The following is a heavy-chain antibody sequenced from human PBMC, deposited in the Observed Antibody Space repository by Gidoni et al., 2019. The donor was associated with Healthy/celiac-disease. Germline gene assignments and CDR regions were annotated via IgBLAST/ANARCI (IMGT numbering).Heavy chain of an antibody. J-gene: IGHJ6*02. CDR2: ISGSGGST. V-gene: IGHV3-23*01. Sequence: EVQLLESGGGLVQPGGSLRLSCGASGFTFKRYARGWVRQAPGKGLEWVSAISGSGGSTYYADSVKGRFTISRDNSKNTLYLQMNSLRAEDTAVYYCAKEQLVNYYYYGMDVWGQGTTVTVSS. D-gene: IGHD6-6*01. CDR3: AKEQLVNYYYYGMDV. CDR1: GFTFKRYA.